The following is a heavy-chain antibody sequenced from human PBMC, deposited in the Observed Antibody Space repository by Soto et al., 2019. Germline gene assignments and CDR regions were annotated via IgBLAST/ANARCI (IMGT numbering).Heavy chain of an antibody. Sequence: QVQLVQSGAEVKKPGASVRVSCKASGYTFTSYTIHWVRQAPGQRFEWMGWINAGNDDRKYSEKFQGSLTLPRDTSATTAYMDLSSLRPEDTAVYYCARVRGAAAGDNFAYWGQGTLVTVSS. J-gene: IGHJ4*02. CDR2: INAGNDDR. V-gene: IGHV1-3*01. CDR1: GYTFTSYT. D-gene: IGHD6-13*01. CDR3: ARVRGAAAGDNFAY.